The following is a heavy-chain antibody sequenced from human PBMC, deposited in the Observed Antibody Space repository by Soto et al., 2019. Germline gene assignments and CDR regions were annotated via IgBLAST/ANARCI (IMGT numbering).Heavy chain of an antibody. Sequence: QVQLQQWGAGLLKPSETLSLTCAVYGVSFSGYYWSRIRQPPGKGLEWIGEINHSGSTNYNPSLMSRVTIAVDTPKNQFSLKLSSVTAADTAVYYCARGAFLNYSNGKGIDYWGQGTLVTVSS. J-gene: IGHJ4*02. CDR1: GVSFSGYY. D-gene: IGHD4-4*01. CDR2: INHSGST. CDR3: ARGAFLNYSNGKGIDY. V-gene: IGHV4-34*01.